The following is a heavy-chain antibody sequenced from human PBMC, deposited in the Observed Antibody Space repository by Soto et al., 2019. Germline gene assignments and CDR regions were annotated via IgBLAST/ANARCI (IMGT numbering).Heavy chain of an antibody. D-gene: IGHD3-22*01. CDR3: ARARRDSSGYYLI. Sequence: PSETLSLTCTVSGGSITSYYWTWIRQPPGKGLEWVGSMYYSGSTYSNPSLKSRATISVDTSKNQFSLKLSSVTAADTAVYYCARARRDSSGYYLIWGQGTMVTVSS. V-gene: IGHV4-59*01. CDR2: MYYSGST. J-gene: IGHJ3*02. CDR1: GGSITSYY.